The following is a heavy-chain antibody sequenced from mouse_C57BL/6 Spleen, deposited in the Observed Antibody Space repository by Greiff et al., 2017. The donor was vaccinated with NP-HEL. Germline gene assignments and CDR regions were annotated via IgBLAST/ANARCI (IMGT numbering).Heavy chain of an antibody. D-gene: IGHD1-1*01. V-gene: IGHV5-4*01. CDR2: ISDGGSYT. J-gene: IGHJ4*01. Sequence: EVQVVESGGGLVKPGGSLKLSCAASGFTFSSYAMSWVRQTPEKRLEWVATISDGGSYTYYPDNVKGRFTISRDNAKNNLYLQMSHLKSEDTAMYYCAQGGYGSVYYAMDYWGQGTSVTVSS. CDR1: GFTFSSYA. CDR3: AQGGYGSVYYAMDY.